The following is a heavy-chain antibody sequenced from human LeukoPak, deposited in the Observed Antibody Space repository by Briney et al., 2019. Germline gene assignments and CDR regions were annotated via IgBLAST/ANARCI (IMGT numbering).Heavy chain of an antibody. V-gene: IGHV5-51*01. J-gene: IGHJ4*02. CDR3: ARHTRDFVDY. CDR1: GFRFTSYW. CDR2: IYPGDSDT. D-gene: IGHD3-3*01. Sequence: GESLKISCKGSGFRFTSYWIGWVRQMPGKGLEWMGIIYPGDSDTRYSPSFQGQVTISADKSISTAYLQWSSLRASDTAIYYCARHTRDFVDYWGQGTLVTVSS.